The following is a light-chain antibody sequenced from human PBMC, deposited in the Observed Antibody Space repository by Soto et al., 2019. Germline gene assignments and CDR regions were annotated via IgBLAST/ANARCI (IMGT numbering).Light chain of an antibody. V-gene: IGKV1-39*01. CDR1: QTVSTS. J-gene: IGKJ5*01. Sequence: DIQMTQSPSSLSASVGDRVTITCRASQTVSTSLNWYQQKPGKAPNLLIYAASSLQSGVPSRFSGRGSGTDFTLIISSLQPEDFATYYCQQSYSTPVTFGQGTRL. CDR2: AAS. CDR3: QQSYSTPVT.